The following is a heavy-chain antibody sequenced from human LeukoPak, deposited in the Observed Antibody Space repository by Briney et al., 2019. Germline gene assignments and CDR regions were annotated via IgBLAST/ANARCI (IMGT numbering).Heavy chain of an antibody. J-gene: IGHJ6*03. CDR3: ARSCSSTSCQYYYYYYMDV. V-gene: IGHV1-8*01. D-gene: IGHD2-2*01. Sequence: ASVKVPCKASGYTFTSYDINWVRQATGQGLEWMGWMNPNSGNTGYAQKFQGRVTMTRNTSISTAYMELSSLRSEDTAVYYCARSCSSTSCQYYYYYYMDVWGKGTTVTVSS. CDR1: GYTFTSYD. CDR2: MNPNSGNT.